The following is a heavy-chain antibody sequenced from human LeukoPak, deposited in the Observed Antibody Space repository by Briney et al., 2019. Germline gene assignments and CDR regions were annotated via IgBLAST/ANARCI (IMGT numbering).Heavy chain of an antibody. CDR1: GFTFSSYG. CDR3: ARVYYGDFSSFDY. CDR2: IKQDGSEK. V-gene: IGHV3-7*01. D-gene: IGHD4-17*01. Sequence: QPGGSLRLSCAASGFTFSSYGMHWVRQAPGKGLEWVANIKQDGSEKYYVDSVKGRFTISRDNAKNSLYLQMNSLRAEDTAVYYCARVYYGDFSSFDYWGQGTLVTVSS. J-gene: IGHJ4*02.